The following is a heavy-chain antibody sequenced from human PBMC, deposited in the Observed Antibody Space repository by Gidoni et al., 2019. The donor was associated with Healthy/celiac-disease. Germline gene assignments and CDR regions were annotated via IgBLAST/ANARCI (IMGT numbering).Heavy chain of an antibody. CDR1: GSTFTGYY. Sequence: QVQLVQSGAAVTKPGASVTVSCQASGSTFTGYYMHWVRQAPGQGLEWMGWINPNSGGTNYAQKFQGRVTMTRDTSISTAYMELSRLRSDDTAVYYGARDSSGSEEPFDLWGRGTLVTVSS. D-gene: IGHD3-22*01. CDR2: INPNSGGT. J-gene: IGHJ2*01. V-gene: IGHV1-2*02. CDR3: ARDSSGSEEPFDL.